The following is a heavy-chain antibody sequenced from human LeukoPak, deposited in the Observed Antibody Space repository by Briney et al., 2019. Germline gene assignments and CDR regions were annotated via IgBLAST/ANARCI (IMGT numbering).Heavy chain of an antibody. J-gene: IGHJ4*02. Sequence: SETLSLTCAVYGGSFSAHYWNWIRQVPGKGLEWIGGVNHSGSTNTNPSLKGRATLSLDTSKNQFSLKLTSVTAADTAFYYCARGARPLGWFVVGRPPSEYYFDNWGQGTQVTVSS. CDR3: ARGARPLGWFVVGRPPSEYYFDN. CDR1: GGSFSAHY. CDR2: VNHSGST. V-gene: IGHV4-34*04. D-gene: IGHD3-3*01.